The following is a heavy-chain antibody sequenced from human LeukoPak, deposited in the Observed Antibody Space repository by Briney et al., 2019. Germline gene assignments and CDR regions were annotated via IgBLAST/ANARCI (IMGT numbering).Heavy chain of an antibody. CDR2: INYSGTT. V-gene: IGHV4-39*01. J-gene: IGHJ4*02. Sequence: PSETLSLTCTVSGGAIISDNFYWGWVRQPPGKGLEWVGSINYSGTTYYNPSLRSRLSISVDTSRTQFFLRLNSVTVADTAVYYCGRLFDSWGQGILVTVSS. CDR1: GGAIISDNFY. CDR3: GRLFDS.